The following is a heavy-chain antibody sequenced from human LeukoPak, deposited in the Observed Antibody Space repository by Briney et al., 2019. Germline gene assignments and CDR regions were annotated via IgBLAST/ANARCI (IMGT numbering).Heavy chain of an antibody. D-gene: IGHD3-22*01. V-gene: IGHV3-23*01. Sequence: PGGSLRLSCAASGFSFSSFSMNWVRQAPGKGLEWVSAISGSGGSTYYADSVKGRFTISRDNSKNTLYLQMNSLRAEDTAVYYCAKDGNYDSSGPLGPPFDYWGQGTLVTVSS. J-gene: IGHJ4*02. CDR2: ISGSGGST. CDR1: GFSFSSFS. CDR3: AKDGNYDSSGPLGPPFDY.